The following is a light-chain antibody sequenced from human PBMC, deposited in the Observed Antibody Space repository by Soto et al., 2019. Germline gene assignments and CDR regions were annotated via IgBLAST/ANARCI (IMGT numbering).Light chain of an antibody. J-gene: IGLJ2*01. CDR2: FDD. V-gene: IGLV1-36*01. CDR3: AAWDDSLDGVV. Sequence: QSVLTQPPSVSEAPRQRVIISCSGSTSNIGNNAVSWYQQFPGKAPTLIIYFDDLLPSGVSDRFSGSKSGTSASLAISGLQSEDEADYYCAAWDDSLDGVVFGGGTKLTVL. CDR1: TSNIGNNA.